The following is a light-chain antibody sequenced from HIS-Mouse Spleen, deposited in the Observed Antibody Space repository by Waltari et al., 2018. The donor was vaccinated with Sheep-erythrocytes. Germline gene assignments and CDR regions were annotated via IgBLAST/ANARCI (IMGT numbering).Light chain of an antibody. CDR3: CSYAGSYNHV. CDR1: NLGDKY. J-gene: IGLJ1*01. V-gene: IGLV3-1*01. CDR2: QDT. Sequence: SSELTQPPSVSVSPGQTASITCSGDNLGDKYACWYQQKPGQSPVLVIYQDTKRPSGIPDRFSGSKSGNTASLTISGLQAEDEADYYCCSYAGSYNHVFATGTKVTVL.